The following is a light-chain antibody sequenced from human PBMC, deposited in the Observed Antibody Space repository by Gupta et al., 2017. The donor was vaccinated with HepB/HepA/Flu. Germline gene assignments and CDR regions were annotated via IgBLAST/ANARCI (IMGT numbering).Light chain of an antibody. V-gene: IGKV3-11*01. J-gene: IGKJ2*01. CDR2: DAS. CDR1: QSVSSY. Sequence: EIVLTQSPATLSLSPGERATLSCRASQSVSSYLAWYQQKPGQAPRLLIYDASNRATGIPARFSGSGSGTDFTLTISNREQEDFAVYYCQQRSNWPPYTFGQGTKLEIK. CDR3: QQRSNWPPYT.